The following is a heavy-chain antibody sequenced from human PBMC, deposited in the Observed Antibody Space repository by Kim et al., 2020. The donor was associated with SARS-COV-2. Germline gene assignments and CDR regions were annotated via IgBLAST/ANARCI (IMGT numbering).Heavy chain of an antibody. Sequence: GGSLRLSCAASGFTFSSYSMNWVRQAPGKGLEWVSSISSSSSYIYYADSVKGRFTISRDNAKNSLYLQMNSLRAEDTAVYYCARDGDIVVVPAAIPDYYFDYWGQGTLVTVSS. CDR1: GFTFSSYS. CDR3: ARDGDIVVVPAAIPDYYFDY. J-gene: IGHJ4*02. D-gene: IGHD2-2*01. CDR2: ISSSSSYI. V-gene: IGHV3-21*01.